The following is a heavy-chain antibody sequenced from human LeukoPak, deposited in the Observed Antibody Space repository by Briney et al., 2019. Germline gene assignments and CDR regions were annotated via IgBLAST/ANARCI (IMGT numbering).Heavy chain of an antibody. CDR3: ARGLPAGDTDYFEY. V-gene: IGHV1-18*01. D-gene: IGHD1-26*01. CDR1: GYTFTNYG. Sequence: GASVKVSCKASGYTFTNYGISWVRQAPGQGLEWMGWISPYNGNTIHAQKLQGRVTMTTYTSTSTAFMELRSLRSDDTAVYYCARGLPAGDTDYFEYWGQGTLVTVSS. CDR2: ISPYNGNT. J-gene: IGHJ4*02.